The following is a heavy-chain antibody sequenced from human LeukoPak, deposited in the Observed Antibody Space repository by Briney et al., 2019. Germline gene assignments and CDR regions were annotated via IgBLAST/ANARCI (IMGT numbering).Heavy chain of an antibody. V-gene: IGHV3-49*03. Sequence: GGSLRLSCTASGFTFGDYAMSWFRQAPGKGLEWVGFIRSKAYGGTTEYAASVKGRFTISRDDSKSIAYLQMNSLKTEDTAGYYCTRDSNGIAAPVVDYWGQGTLVTVSS. CDR1: GFTFGDYA. CDR2: IRSKAYGGTT. D-gene: IGHD6-13*01. J-gene: IGHJ4*02. CDR3: TRDSNGIAAPVVDY.